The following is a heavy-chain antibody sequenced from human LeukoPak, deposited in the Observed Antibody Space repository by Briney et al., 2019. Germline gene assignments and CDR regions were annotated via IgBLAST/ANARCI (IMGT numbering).Heavy chain of an antibody. CDR2: ISYDGRNK. CDR3: ARDPLNWGPRDYYYYGMDV. D-gene: IGHD7-27*01. V-gene: IGHV3-30*04. J-gene: IGHJ6*02. CDR1: GFTFSSYS. Sequence: GGSLRLSCAASGFTFSSYSMHWVRQAPGKGLEWVAVISYDGRNKYYADSVKGRFTISRDNAKNTLYLQMNGLRAEDTAVYYCARDPLNWGPRDYYYYGMDVWGLGTTVTVSS.